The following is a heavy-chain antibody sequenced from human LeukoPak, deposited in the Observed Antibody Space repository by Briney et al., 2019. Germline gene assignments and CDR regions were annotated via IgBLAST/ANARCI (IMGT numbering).Heavy chain of an antibody. D-gene: IGHD3-3*01. CDR1: GFTFSSYA. V-gene: IGHV3-23*01. J-gene: IGHJ4*02. CDR2: ISGSGGST. CDR3: AKSARITIFGVVIKGEGYFDY. Sequence: PGGSLRLSCAASGFTFSSYAMSWVRQAPGKGLEWVSAISGSGGSTYYADSVKVRFTISRDNSKNTLYLQMNSLRAEDTAVYYCAKSARITIFGVVIKGEGYFDYWGQGTLVTVSS.